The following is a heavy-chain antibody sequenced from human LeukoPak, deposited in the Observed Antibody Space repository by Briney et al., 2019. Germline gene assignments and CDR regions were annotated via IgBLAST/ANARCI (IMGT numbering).Heavy chain of an antibody. D-gene: IGHD1-26*01. CDR2: TRSKANSYTT. J-gene: IGHJ3*02. CDR1: GFTFSDHY. V-gene: IGHV3-72*01. Sequence: GGSLRLSCAASGFTFSDHYMDWVRQAPGKGPEWVGRTRSKANSYTTEYAASVKGRFAISRDDSKNSLYLQMNSLKTEDTAVYYCARRVGATAFDIWGQGTMVTVSS. CDR3: ARRVGATAFDI.